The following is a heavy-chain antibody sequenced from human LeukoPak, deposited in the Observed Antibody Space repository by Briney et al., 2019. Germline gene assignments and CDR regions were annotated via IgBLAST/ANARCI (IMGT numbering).Heavy chain of an antibody. CDR3: ARDGRLNWYFAL. J-gene: IGHJ2*01. CDR2: IYSGGST. V-gene: IGHV3-53*01. Sequence: GGSLRLSCAASGFTVSSNYMSWARQAPGKGLEWVSVIYSGGSTYYADSVQGRFTISRDNSKNTLYLQMNSLTAEDTAVYYCARDGRLNWYFALWGRGTLVTVSS. CDR1: GFTVSSNY.